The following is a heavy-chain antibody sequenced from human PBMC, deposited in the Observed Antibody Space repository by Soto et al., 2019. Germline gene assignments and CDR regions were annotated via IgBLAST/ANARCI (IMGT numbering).Heavy chain of an antibody. D-gene: IGHD3-3*01. J-gene: IGHJ5*02. Sequence: QVQLQESGPGLVKPSETLSLTCTVSGGAFSPYNWPWTRQPAGKGLEWIGRIYSSGSTKYNPSLKRRVTMSLDTSKNQFSLRLSSVTAADTAVYYCARGQRFSDWFDPWGQGTLVTVSS. CDR1: GGAFSPYN. CDR3: ARGQRFSDWFDP. V-gene: IGHV4-4*07. CDR2: IYSSGST.